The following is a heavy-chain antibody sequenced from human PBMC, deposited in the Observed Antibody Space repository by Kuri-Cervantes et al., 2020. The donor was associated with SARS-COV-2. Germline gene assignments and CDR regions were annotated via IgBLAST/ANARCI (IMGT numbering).Heavy chain of an antibody. V-gene: IGHV3-33*01. CDR3: ARDLNGMDV. J-gene: IGHJ6*02. CDR1: GFTFSSYG. Sequence: LSLTCAASGFTFSSYGMHWVRQAPGKGLEWVAVIWYDGSNKYYADSVKGRFTISRDNSKNTLYLQMNSLRAGDTAVYYCARDLNGMDVWGQGTTVTVSS. CDR2: IWYDGSNK.